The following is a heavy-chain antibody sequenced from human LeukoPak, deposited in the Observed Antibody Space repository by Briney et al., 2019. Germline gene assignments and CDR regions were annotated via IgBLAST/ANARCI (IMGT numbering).Heavy chain of an antibody. CDR1: GGTFSSYA. CDR3: ASGGREGYPYYYYYMDV. D-gene: IGHD5-24*01. V-gene: IGHV1-69*05. CDR2: IIPIFGTA. J-gene: IGHJ6*03. Sequence: SVKVSXKASGGTFSSYAISWVRQAPGQGLEWIGRIIPIFGTANYAQKFQGRVTITTDESTSAAYMELSSLRSEDTAVYYCASGGREGYPYYYYYMDVWGKGTTVTVSS.